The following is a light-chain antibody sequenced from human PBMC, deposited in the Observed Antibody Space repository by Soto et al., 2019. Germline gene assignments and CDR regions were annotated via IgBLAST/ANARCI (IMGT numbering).Light chain of an antibody. CDR2: SNN. CDR1: SSNIGSNT. V-gene: IGLV1-44*01. J-gene: IGLJ1*01. CDR3: AAWDDSLNAYV. Sequence: SVLTQPPSASGTPGQRVTISCSGSSSNIGSNTVNWYQHLPGTAPKLLIHSNNQRPSGVPDRFSGSKSGTSASLAISGLQSEDEADYNCAAWDDSLNAYVFGTGTKVTVL.